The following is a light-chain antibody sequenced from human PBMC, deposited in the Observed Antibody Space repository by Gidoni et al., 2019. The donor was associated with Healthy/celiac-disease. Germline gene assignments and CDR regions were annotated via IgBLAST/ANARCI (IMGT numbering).Light chain of an antibody. CDR1: QSISSW. J-gene: IGKJ1*01. CDR3: QQYNSYPET. CDR2: DAS. Sequence: DIQMTQSPSTLSASVGDRVTITCRASQSISSWLAWYQQKPGKAPKLLIYDASRLESGVPSRFSGSGSGTEFTLTISSLQPDDFATYYCQQYNSYPETFGQXTKVEIK. V-gene: IGKV1-5*01.